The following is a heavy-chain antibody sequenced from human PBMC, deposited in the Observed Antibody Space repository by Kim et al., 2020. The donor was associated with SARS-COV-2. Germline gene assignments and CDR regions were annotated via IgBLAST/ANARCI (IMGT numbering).Heavy chain of an antibody. J-gene: IGHJ6*02. CDR3: TTDPRGFSYGYYYGMDG. D-gene: IGHD3-16*01. Sequence: GGSPRLSCAASGFTFTNAWMTWVRRGRGNGGEWVANISRKDDGGTTDYATPVKGRFTISRDDSTSTLYLQMNSLRAEDTAVYYCTTDPRGFSYGYYYGMDGWGQGTTVTVSS. CDR1: GFTFTNAW. CDR2: ISRKDDGGTT. V-gene: IGHV3-15*05.